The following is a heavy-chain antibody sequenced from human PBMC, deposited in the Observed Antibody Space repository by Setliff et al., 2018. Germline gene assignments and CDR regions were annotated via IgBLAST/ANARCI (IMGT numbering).Heavy chain of an antibody. D-gene: IGHD6-6*01. J-gene: IGHJ4*02. V-gene: IGHV4-4*08. CDR1: GGSISSYY. Sequence: PSETLSLTCTVSGGSISSYYWSWIRQPPGKGLEWIGYIYGSGSTYYNPSLKSRVTISVDTSKNQFSLKLSSVTAADTAVYYCARELVATWRGYSSSSPRYYFDNWGQGTLVTVS. CDR3: ARELVATWRGYSSSSPRYYFDN. CDR2: IYGSGST.